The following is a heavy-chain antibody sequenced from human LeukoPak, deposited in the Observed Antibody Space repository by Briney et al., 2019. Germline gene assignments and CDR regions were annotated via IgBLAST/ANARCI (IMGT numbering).Heavy chain of an antibody. D-gene: IGHD5-12*01. CDR1: GFTFSNYG. CDR3: ARNENSGWGYFDY. Sequence: GGSLRLSCAASGFTFSNYGIHWVRQAPGKGLEWVAVISYDGNNKYYADSVKGRFTISRDNSKDTLYLQMNSLRAEDTAVYYCARNENSGWGYFDYWGQGTLVTVSS. CDR2: ISYDGNNK. J-gene: IGHJ4*02. V-gene: IGHV3-30*03.